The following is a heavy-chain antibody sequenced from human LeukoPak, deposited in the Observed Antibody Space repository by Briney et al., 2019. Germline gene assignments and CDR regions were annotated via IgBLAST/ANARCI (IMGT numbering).Heavy chain of an antibody. CDR3: ARVRAGWSSDAFDI. V-gene: IGHV4-38-2*02. CDR2: IYHSGST. CDR1: GYSISSGYY. D-gene: IGHD2-15*01. Sequence: SETLSLTCTVSGYSISSGYYWGWIRQPPGKGLEWIGSIYHSGSTYYNPSLKSRVTISVDTSKNQFSLKLSSVTAADTAVYYCARVRAGWSSDAFDIWGQGTMVTVSS. J-gene: IGHJ3*02.